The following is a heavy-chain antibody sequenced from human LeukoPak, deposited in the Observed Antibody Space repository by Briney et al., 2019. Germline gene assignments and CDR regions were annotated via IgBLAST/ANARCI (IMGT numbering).Heavy chain of an antibody. D-gene: IGHD6-13*01. CDR2: IYPGDSDT. CDR1: GYSFTSYW. J-gene: IGHJ3*02. Sequence: GEPLKISCKGSGYSFTSYWIGWVRPLPGKGLEWMGIIYPGDSDTRYSPSFQGQVTISADKSISTAYLQWSSLKASDTAMYYCARPVYSSSWNDAFDIWGQGTMVTVSS. CDR3: ARPVYSSSWNDAFDI. V-gene: IGHV5-51*01.